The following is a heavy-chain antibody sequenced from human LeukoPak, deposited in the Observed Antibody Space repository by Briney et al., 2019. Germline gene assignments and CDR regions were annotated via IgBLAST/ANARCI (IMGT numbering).Heavy chain of an antibody. CDR1: GGSISSYY. J-gene: IGHJ4*02. CDR2: IYYSGST. Sequence: SETLSLTCTVSGGSISSYYWSWIRQPPGKGLEWIGYIYYSGSTNYNPSLKSRVTISVDTSKNQFSLKLSSVTAADTAVYYCARHKRSSTIVVTGIDYWGQGTLVTVSS. CDR3: ARHKRSSTIVVTGIDY. V-gene: IGHV4-59*08. D-gene: IGHD3-22*01.